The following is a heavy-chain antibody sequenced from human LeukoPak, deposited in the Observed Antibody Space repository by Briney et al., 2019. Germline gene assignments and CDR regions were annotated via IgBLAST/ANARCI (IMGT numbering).Heavy chain of an antibody. CDR2: ISGSGGST. D-gene: IGHD6-19*01. J-gene: IGHJ4*02. Sequence: GSLRLSCAASGFTFSSYAMSWVRQAPGKGLEWVSAISGSGGSTYYADSVKGRFTISRDNSKNTLYLQMNSLRAEDTAVYYCAKDQYSSGWSPDDYWGQGTLVTVSS. CDR1: GFTFSSYA. V-gene: IGHV3-23*01. CDR3: AKDQYSSGWSPDDY.